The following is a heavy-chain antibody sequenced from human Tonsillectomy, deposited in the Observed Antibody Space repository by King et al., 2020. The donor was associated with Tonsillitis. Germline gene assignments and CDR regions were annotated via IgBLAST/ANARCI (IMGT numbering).Heavy chain of an antibody. V-gene: IGHV3-7*03. CDR1: GFTFDDYW. CDR3: ARSQGRNYDFWSGYYRPFYYGMDV. CDR2: IKQDGSEK. Sequence: EVQLVESGGGLVQPGGSLRLSCEASGFTFDDYWMSWVRQAPGKGLEWVANIKQDGSEKFYVDSVKGRFSISRDNAKNSLYLHMNNLRAEDTAVYYCARSQGRNYDFWSGYYRPFYYGMDVWGQGTTVTVSS. D-gene: IGHD3-3*01. J-gene: IGHJ6*02.